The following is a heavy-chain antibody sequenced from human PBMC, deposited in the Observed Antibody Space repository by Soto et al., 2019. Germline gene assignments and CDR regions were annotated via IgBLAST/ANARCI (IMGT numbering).Heavy chain of an antibody. J-gene: IGHJ4*02. D-gene: IGHD4-17*01. CDR2: IIPIFGTA. CDR1: GGTFSSYA. Sequence: AASVKVSCKASGGTFSSYAISWVRQAPGQGLEWMGGIIPIFGTANYAQKFQGRVTITADESTSTAYMELSSLRSEDTAVYYCARAGMTTVTSYYFDYWGQGTLVTVSS. CDR3: ARAGMTTVTSYYFDY. V-gene: IGHV1-69*13.